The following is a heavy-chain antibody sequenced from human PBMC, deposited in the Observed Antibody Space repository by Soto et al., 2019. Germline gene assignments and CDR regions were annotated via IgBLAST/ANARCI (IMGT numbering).Heavy chain of an antibody. V-gene: IGHV1-18*01. CDR2: ISAHTGSS. J-gene: IGHJ3*01. CDR1: GYTFTSSG. CDR3: ARAFFYQGIDSRGYSFDAFDF. Sequence: QVQLVQSGAEVKKPGASVKVSCKASGYTFTSSGMSWVRQAPGQGLEGMGWISAHTGSSEYAQRFQGRVTMTTDRSTSTAYMELRSLRSDDTAVYYCARAFFYQGIDSRGYSFDAFDFWGPGTLVTVSS. D-gene: IGHD3-22*01.